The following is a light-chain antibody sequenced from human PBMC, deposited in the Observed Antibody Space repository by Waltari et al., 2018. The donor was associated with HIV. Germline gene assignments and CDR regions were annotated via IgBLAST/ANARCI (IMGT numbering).Light chain of an antibody. CDR2: RDN. CDR3: ATWDGSLGGFYV. J-gene: IGLJ1*01. Sequence: QSVLTQPPSASGTPGQRVTISCSGTTSNVVSNFVSWYQQLPGTAPKLLIYRDNRRPSGVPDRFSGSKSGASASLAISGLRSEDEGDYYCATWDGSLGGFYVFGAGTKVTVL. V-gene: IGLV1-47*01. CDR1: TSNVVSNF.